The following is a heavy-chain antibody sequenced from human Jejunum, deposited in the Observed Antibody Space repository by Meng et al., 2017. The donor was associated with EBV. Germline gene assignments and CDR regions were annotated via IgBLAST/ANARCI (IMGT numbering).Heavy chain of an antibody. Sequence: QVQRQESGPRLEKPSGTLSLTCVVSGGSISDNDWWSWVRQPPGKGLEWLGEIYHGGGTNYNPSLESRVTISVDKSKNQFSLKLNSVTVADTAVYYCAGNGYYALEYWGPGILVTVSS. CDR3: AGNGYYALEY. CDR1: GGSISDNDW. V-gene: IGHV4-4*02. CDR2: IYHGGGT. D-gene: IGHD3-22*01. J-gene: IGHJ4*02.